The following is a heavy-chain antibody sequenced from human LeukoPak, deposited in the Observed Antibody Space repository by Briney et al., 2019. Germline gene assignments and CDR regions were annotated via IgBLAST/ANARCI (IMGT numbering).Heavy chain of an antibody. J-gene: IGHJ4*02. Sequence: GGSLRLSCTGSGFSFGDPVMNWVRQAPGEGLEWVGFMRTKASGETTEYAASVKGGFTISRDDSKSIAYLQMNSLKTEDTALYYCTRVVNGNALDYWGQGTLVTVSS. CDR1: GFSFGDPV. CDR3: TRVVNGNALDY. V-gene: IGHV3-49*04. D-gene: IGHD4-23*01. CDR2: MRTKASGETT.